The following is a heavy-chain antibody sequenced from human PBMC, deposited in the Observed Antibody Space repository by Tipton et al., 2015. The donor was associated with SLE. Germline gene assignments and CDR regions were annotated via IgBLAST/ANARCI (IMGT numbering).Heavy chain of an antibody. CDR3: AGLYGDYEYFDY. Sequence: SLRLSCAASGFTFSSYGMHWIRQAPGKGLEWVAFIRYDGSNKYYADSVKGRFTISRDNSKNTLYLQMNSLRAEDTAVYYCAGLYGDYEYFDYWGQGTLVTVSS. J-gene: IGHJ4*02. CDR2: IRYDGSNK. D-gene: IGHD4-17*01. CDR1: GFTFSSYG. V-gene: IGHV3-30*02.